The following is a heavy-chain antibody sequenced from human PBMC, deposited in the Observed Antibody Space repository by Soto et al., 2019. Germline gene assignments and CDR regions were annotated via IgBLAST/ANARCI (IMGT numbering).Heavy chain of an antibody. CDR2: LYPGGKT. CDR1: GLTVSSNY. CDR3: ARVDDYDTLTAYPTGYFDF. V-gene: IGHV3-66*01. J-gene: IGHJ4*02. D-gene: IGHD3-9*01. Sequence: EVQLMQSGGGVVQPGGSLRLSCAVTGLTVSSNYMTWIRQTPGKRLEWVSLLYPGGKTYYADSVKGRFTISRDNSKNTLYLQLTNLRTEDTALYYCARVDDYDTLTAYPTGYFDFWGQGTLVTVSS.